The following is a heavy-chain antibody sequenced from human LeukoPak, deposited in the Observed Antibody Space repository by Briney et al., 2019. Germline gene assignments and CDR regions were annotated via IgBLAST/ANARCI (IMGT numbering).Heavy chain of an antibody. D-gene: IGHD6-13*01. J-gene: IGHJ4*02. CDR3: ARDQEAMAAAGFFDY. V-gene: IGHV3-21*01. Sequence: GSLRLSCAASGFTFSSYSMNWVRQAPGKGLEWVSSISSSSSYIYYADSVKGRFTISRDNAKNSLYLQMNSLRAEDTAVYYCARDQEAMAAAGFFDYWGQGTLVTVSS. CDR2: ISSSSSYI. CDR1: GFTFSSYS.